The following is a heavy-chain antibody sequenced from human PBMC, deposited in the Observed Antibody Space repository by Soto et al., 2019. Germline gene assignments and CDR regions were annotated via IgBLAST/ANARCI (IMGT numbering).Heavy chain of an antibody. CDR3: VGSGYSPFDY. D-gene: IGHD3-22*01. V-gene: IGHV4-39*01. CDR2: LYYSGST. J-gene: IGHJ4*02. CDR1: GGSISSSSYY. Sequence: QLQLQESGPGLVKPSETLSLTCTVSGGSISSSSYYWGWICQPPGKGLEWIGSLYYSGSTYYNPSLKSRVTISVDTSKNQFSLKLSSVTAADTAVYYCVGSGYSPFDYWGQGTLVTVSS.